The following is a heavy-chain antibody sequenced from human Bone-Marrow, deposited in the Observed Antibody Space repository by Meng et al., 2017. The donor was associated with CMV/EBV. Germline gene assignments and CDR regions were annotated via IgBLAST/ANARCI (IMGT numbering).Heavy chain of an antibody. V-gene: IGHV3-30-3*01. J-gene: IGHJ4*02. Sequence: VQLVESGGGVVQPGMSLRLSCAASGFTFSSYAMHWVRQAPGKGLEWVAVISYDGSNKYYADSVKGRFTISRDNSKNTLYLQMNSLRAEDTAVYYCARGGELFDYWGQGTLVTVSS. CDR2: ISYDGSNK. D-gene: IGHD4-17*01. CDR3: ARGGELFDY. CDR1: GFTFSSYA.